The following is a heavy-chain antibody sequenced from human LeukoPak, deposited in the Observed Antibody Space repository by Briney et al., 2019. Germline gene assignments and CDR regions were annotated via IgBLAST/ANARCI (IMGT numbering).Heavy chain of an antibody. CDR3: ARVQVYYYYYMDV. V-gene: IGHV4-61*01. J-gene: IGHJ6*03. Sequence: PSETLSLTCTASGYSISSGFYWGWIRQSPGKGLEWIGYIYYTETSYNPSLKSRVTISADTSKNQFSLKLYSVTAADTAVYYCARVQVYYYYYMDVWGKGTTVTVSS. CDR2: IYYTET. CDR1: GYSISSGFY.